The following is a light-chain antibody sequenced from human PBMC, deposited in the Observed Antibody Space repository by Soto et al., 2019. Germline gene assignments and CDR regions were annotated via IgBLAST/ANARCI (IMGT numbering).Light chain of an antibody. J-gene: IGKJ5*01. V-gene: IGKV3-15*01. CDR3: QQYNNWPPNT. CDR1: QSVSSN. CDR2: GAS. Sequence: EIVLAHSPATLSLSPWDIATLSCGASQSVSSNLAWYQQKPGQAPRLLIYGASTRATGIPARFSGSGSGTEFTLTISSLQSEDFAVYYCQQYNNWPPNTFGQGTRLEIK.